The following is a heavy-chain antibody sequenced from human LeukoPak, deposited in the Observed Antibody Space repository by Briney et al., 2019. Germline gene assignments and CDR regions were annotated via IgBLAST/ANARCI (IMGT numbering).Heavy chain of an antibody. Sequence: PGGSLRLSCATSGFAFTDFYMTWFRQAPGRGLEWVSHIGASGIMKFYEDSVKGRFTVSRDNAKNSLYLQMNSLRAEDTAVYYCARGPVIVVARAEYFQHWGQGTLVTVSS. CDR1: GFAFTDFY. D-gene: IGHD3-22*01. J-gene: IGHJ1*01. CDR3: ARGPVIVVARAEYFQH. V-gene: IGHV3-11*04. CDR2: IGASGIMK.